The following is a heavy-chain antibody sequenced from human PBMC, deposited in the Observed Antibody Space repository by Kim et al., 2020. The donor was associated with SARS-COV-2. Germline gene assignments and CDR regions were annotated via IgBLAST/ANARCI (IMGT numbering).Heavy chain of an antibody. V-gene: IGHV3-15*01. J-gene: IGHJ4*02. CDR3: TTTWGSGSFPDY. Sequence: GYAAPVKGRFIISRDDSTNTLYLQMNSLKTEDTAVYYCTTTWGSGSFPDYWGQGTLVTVSS. D-gene: IGHD3-10*01.